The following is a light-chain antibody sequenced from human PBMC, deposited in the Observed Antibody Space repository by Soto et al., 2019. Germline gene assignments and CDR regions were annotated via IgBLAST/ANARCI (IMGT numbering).Light chain of an antibody. V-gene: IGLV2-11*01. Sequence: QSVLAQPRSVSGSPGQSVTISCTGTSSGVGGYNYVSWYLQHPGKAPKVMIYDVSKRPSGVPDRFSGSKSGNTASLTISGLQFEDEADYYCCSFAGNYIYAFGTGTKVTVL. CDR2: DVS. CDR3: CSFAGNYIYA. CDR1: SSGVGGYNY. J-gene: IGLJ1*01.